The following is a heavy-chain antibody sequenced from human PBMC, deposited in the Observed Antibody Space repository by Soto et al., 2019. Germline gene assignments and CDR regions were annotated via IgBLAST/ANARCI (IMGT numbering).Heavy chain of an antibody. CDR2: IYSGGST. V-gene: IGHV3-53*01. Sequence: PGGSLRLSCAASGFTVSSNYMSWVRQSPGKGLEWVSVIYSGGSTYYADSVKGRFTISRDNSKNTLYLQMNSLRAEDTAVYYCASLNSGAYYDFWSGYSPYYFDYWGQGTLVTVSS. J-gene: IGHJ4*02. CDR3: ASLNSGAYYDFWSGYSPYYFDY. CDR1: GFTVSSNY. D-gene: IGHD3-3*01.